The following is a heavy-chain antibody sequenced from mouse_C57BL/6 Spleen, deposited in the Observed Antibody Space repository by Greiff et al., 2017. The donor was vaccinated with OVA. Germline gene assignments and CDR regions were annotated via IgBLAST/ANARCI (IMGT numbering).Heavy chain of an antibody. D-gene: IGHD1-1*01. CDR1: GYAFSSYW. CDR3: ARKASSHYAMDY. J-gene: IGHJ4*01. V-gene: IGHV1-80*01. CDR2: IYPGDGDT. Sequence: VQLQQSGAELVKPGASVKISCKASGYAFSSYWMNWVKQRPGKGLEWIGQIYPGDGDTNYNGKFKGKATLTADKSSSTAYMQLSSLTSEDSAVYFCARKASSHYAMDYWGQGTSVTVSS.